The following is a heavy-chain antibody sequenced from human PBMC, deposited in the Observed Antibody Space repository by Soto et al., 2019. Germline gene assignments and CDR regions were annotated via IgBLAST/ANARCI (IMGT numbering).Heavy chain of an antibody. Sequence: SETLPLTCAVSGGSISSSNWWSGVRQPPGKGLEWIGEIYHSGSTNYNPSLKSRVTISVDKSKNQFSLKLSSVTAADTAVYYCAKTLGLRDYYYGMDVWGQGTTVTSP. CDR3: AKTLGLRDYYYGMDV. CDR2: IYHSGST. V-gene: IGHV4-4*02. D-gene: IGHD4-17*01. CDR1: GGSISSSNW. J-gene: IGHJ6*02.